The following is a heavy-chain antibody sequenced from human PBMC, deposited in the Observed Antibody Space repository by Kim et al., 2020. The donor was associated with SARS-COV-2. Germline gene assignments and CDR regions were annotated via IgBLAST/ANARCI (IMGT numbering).Heavy chain of an antibody. D-gene: IGHD3-9*01. J-gene: IGHJ5*02. CDR3: AREARYFDWLPPGGWFDP. V-gene: IGHV4-59*01. Sequence: RVTISVDTSKNQFSLKLSSVTAADTAVYYCAREARYFDWLPPGGWFDPWGQGTLVTVSS.